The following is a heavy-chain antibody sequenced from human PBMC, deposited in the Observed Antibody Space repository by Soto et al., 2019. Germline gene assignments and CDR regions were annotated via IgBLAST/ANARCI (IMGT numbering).Heavy chain of an antibody. CDR2: IYYSGST. J-gene: IGHJ4*02. Sequence: SDTLSLTCSVSGGSISSGDYYWSWLRQPPGKGLEWIGYIYYSGSTYYNPSLKSRVTISVDTSKNQFSLKLSSVTAADTAVYYCAREATIAARLDSWGQGTLVTVSS. V-gene: IGHV4-30-4*02. CDR1: GGSISSGDYY. CDR3: AREATIAARLDS. D-gene: IGHD6-6*01.